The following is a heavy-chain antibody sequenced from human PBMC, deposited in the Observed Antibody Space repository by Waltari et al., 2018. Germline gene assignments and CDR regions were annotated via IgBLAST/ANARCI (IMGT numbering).Heavy chain of an antibody. J-gene: IGHJ3*02. CDR1: GGTFSSYA. V-gene: IGHV1-69*13. D-gene: IGHD5-12*01. CDR3: AADSGRLTGTDAFDI. Sequence: QVQLVQSGAEVKKPGSSVKVSCKASGGTFSSYAISWVRQAPGQGLEWMGGIIPNFGKANYAQKFQGRGTITADESTSTADMELSSLRSEDTAVYYCAADSGRLTGTDAFDIWGQGTMVTVSS. CDR2: IIPNFGKA.